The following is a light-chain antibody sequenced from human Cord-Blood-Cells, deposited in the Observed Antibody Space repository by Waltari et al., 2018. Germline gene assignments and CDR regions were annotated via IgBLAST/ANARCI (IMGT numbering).Light chain of an antibody. CDR2: AAS. J-gene: IGKJ2*01. V-gene: IGKV1-39*01. Sequence: DIQMTQSPSSLSVSVGDRVTITCRASQSISSYLNWYQQKPGKAPKLLIYAASSLQSGVPSRLSGGGSWTDFTLTTSSLLPEDFSTYYCQQSYSTSMYTFGQGTKLEIK. CDR3: QQSYSTSMYT. CDR1: QSISSY.